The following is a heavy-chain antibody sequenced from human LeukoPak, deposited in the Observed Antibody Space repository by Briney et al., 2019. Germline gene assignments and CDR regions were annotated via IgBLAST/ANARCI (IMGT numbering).Heavy chain of an antibody. D-gene: IGHD6-19*01. CDR1: GGSFSSYA. CDR2: IIPIFGIA. J-gene: IGHJ5*02. Sequence: SVKVSCKASGGSFSSYAISWVRQAPGQGLEWLGRIIPIFGIANYAQKFQGRVTITADKSTSTAYMELSSLRSEDTAVYYCARELTLGIAVAGTGSWFDPWGQGTLVTVSS. CDR3: ARELTLGIAVAGTGSWFDP. V-gene: IGHV1-69*04.